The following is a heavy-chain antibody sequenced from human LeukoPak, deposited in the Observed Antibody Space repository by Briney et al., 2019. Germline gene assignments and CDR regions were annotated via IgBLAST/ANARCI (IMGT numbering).Heavy chain of an antibody. D-gene: IGHD5-24*01. CDR1: GFTFSSYD. J-gene: IGHJ4*02. CDR2: IRYDGSNK. V-gene: IGHV3-30*02. Sequence: GGSLRLSCAASGFTFSSYDISWVRQAPGKGLEWVAFIRYDGSNKYYADSVKGRFTISRDNSKNTLYLQMNSLRAEDTAVYYCAREMATIPYYFDYWGQGTLVTVSS. CDR3: AREMATIPYYFDY.